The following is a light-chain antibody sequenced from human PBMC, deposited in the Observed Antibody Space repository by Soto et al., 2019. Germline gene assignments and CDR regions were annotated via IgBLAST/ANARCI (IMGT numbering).Light chain of an antibody. Sequence: EIVLTQSPATLSLSPGEGATLSCRASQSVGSLLAWYQQKPGQAHRLVIYDASNRATGIPARFSGSGSGTDFTLTISSLEPEEFAVYYFQQRSNWPITFGQGTRLEIK. CDR1: QSVGSL. J-gene: IGKJ5*01. CDR2: DAS. CDR3: QQRSNWPIT. V-gene: IGKV3-11*01.